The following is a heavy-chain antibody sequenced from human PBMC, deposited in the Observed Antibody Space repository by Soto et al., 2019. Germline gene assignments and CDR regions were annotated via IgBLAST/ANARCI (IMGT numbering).Heavy chain of an antibody. CDR2: VYSSGTT. J-gene: IGHJ4*02. V-gene: IGHV4-4*07. D-gene: IGHD2-2*01. CDR3: ARDIGSYAYAEGY. Sequence: SETLSLTCSASGGSINSYWWSWIRQPAGKGLEWIGRVYSSGTTDYNPSLNRRATMSVETSKNQFSLKLTSVTAADTAVYYCARDIGSYAYAEGYWGQGIQVTVSS. CDR1: GGSINSYW.